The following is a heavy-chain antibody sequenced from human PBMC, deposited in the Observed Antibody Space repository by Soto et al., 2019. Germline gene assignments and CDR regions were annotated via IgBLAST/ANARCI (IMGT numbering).Heavy chain of an antibody. CDR3: ARGYYGAESYSDY. D-gene: IGHD3-10*01. V-gene: IGHV1-3*01. Sequence: QVQLVQSGAEVKKPGASVKVSCKASGYTFTSYAMHWVRQAPGQRLEWMGWINAGNGNTKYSQKFQGRVTITRDTYVSTAYMELSSVISEDTAVNCCARGYYGAESYSDYWGQGPLVTVSS. CDR2: INAGNGNT. J-gene: IGHJ4*02. CDR1: GYTFTSYA.